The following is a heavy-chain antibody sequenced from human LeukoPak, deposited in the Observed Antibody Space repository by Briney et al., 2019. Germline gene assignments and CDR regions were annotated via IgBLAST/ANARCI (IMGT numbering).Heavy chain of an antibody. V-gene: IGHV4-39*07. J-gene: IGHJ5*02. Sequence: SETLSLTCAVSGASISSSNYYWGWVRQSPGKGLEWIGNIYSSGNTYYNASLKSRVTMYIDTSKNQFSLKLSSVTAADTAVYYCARAGRLAVVVAATLKYNWFDPWGQGTLVTVSS. CDR2: IYSSGNT. CDR3: ARAGRLAVVVAATLKYNWFDP. D-gene: IGHD2-15*01. CDR1: GASISSSNYY.